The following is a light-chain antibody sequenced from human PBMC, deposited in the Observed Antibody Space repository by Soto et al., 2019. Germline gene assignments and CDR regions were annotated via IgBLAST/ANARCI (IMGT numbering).Light chain of an antibody. CDR1: QSISSW. V-gene: IGKV1-5*01. J-gene: IGKJ2*01. Sequence: DIQMTQSPSTLSASVGDRVTITCRASQSISSWLAWYQQKPGQAPELLIYDASSLESGVPSRFSCSGSGIEFTLTIRSLQPDDFATYYCQQYNTFNTFGQGTKLEIE. CDR2: DAS. CDR3: QQYNTFNT.